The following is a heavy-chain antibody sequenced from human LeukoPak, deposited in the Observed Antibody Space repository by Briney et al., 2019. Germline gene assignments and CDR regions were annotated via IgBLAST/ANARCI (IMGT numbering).Heavy chain of an antibody. CDR2: ISGIGATT. D-gene: IGHD3-22*01. CDR1: GFTFISYG. J-gene: IGHJ4*02. V-gene: IGHV3-23*01. CDR3: AREGNYEGPFDY. Sequence: GGSLRLSCAASGFTFISYGMSWVRQAPGKGLEWVSSISGIGATTYYADSVKGRFTISRDNSKNTLYLQLNSLTAEDTAVYYCAREGNYEGPFDYWGQGTLVTVSS.